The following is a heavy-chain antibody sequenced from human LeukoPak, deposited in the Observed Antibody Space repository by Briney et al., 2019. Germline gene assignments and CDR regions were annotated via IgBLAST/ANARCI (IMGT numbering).Heavy chain of an antibody. CDR2: ISWNSGSI. J-gene: IGHJ4*02. V-gene: IGHV3-9*01. Sequence: PGGSLRLSCAASGFTFSSYAMHWVRQAPGKGLEWVSGISWNSGSIGYADSVKGRFTISRDNAKNSLYLQMNSLRAEDTALYYCAKAIGIAVAGSLDDYWGQGTLVTVSS. CDR3: AKAIGIAVAGSLDDY. CDR1: GFTFSSYA. D-gene: IGHD6-19*01.